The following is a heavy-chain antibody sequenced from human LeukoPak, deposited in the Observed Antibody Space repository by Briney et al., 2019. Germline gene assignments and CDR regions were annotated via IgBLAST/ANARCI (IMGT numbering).Heavy chain of an antibody. J-gene: IGHJ4*02. Sequence: GGSLRLSCAASGFTFSSHGMHWVRQAPGKGLEWVATLRYDGSKKWYAESVRGRFTISRDDSKNTLFLQMNNLRVEDTAVYYCAKDRPENWGYYFDYWGQGTLVTVSS. CDR1: GFTFSSHG. V-gene: IGHV3-30*02. D-gene: IGHD7-27*01. CDR2: LRYDGSKK. CDR3: AKDRPENWGYYFDY.